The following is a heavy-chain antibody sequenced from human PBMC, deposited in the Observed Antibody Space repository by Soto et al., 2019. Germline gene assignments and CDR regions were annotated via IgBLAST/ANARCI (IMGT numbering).Heavy chain of an antibody. CDR3: ARGTETYYYDSSGYPTKYNWFDP. Sequence: SETLSLTCTVSGGSISSYYWSWIRQPPGKGLEWIGYIYYSGSTNYNPSLKSRVTISVDTSKNQFSLKLSSVTAADTAVYYCARGTETYYYDSSGYPTKYNWFDPWGQGTLVTVSS. CDR2: IYYSGST. J-gene: IGHJ5*02. D-gene: IGHD3-22*01. V-gene: IGHV4-59*01. CDR1: GGSISSYY.